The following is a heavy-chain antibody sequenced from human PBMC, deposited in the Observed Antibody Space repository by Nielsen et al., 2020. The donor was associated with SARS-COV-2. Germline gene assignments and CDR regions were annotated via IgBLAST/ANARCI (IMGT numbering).Heavy chain of an antibody. CDR3: ASGLGYCSGGSCYGWFDP. D-gene: IGHD2-15*01. J-gene: IGHJ5*02. Sequence: WVRQAPGQRLEWMGWINAGNGNTKYSQKFQGRVTMTRNTSISTAYMELSSLRSEDTAVYYCASGLGYCSGGSCYGWFDPWGQGTLVTVSS. V-gene: IGHV1-8*01. CDR2: INAGNGNT.